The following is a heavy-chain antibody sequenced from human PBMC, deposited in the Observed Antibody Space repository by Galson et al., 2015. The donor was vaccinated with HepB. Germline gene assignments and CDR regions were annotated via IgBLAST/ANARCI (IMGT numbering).Heavy chain of an antibody. D-gene: IGHD3-9*01. J-gene: IGHJ4*02. Sequence: SLRLSCAASGFTFSGSAMHWVRQASGKGLEWVGRIRSKANSYATAYAASVKGRFTISRDDSKNTAYLQMNSLKTEDTAVYYCTAPVRMLTGYDYWGQGTLVTVSS. CDR3: TAPVRMLTGYDY. CDR2: IRSKANSYAT. V-gene: IGHV3-73*01. CDR1: GFTFSGSA.